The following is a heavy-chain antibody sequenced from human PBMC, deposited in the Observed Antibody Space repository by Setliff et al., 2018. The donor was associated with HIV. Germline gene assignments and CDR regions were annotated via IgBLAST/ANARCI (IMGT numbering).Heavy chain of an antibody. D-gene: IGHD6-19*01. CDR1: GFTFSYYG. V-gene: IGHV3-30*02. Sequence: GESLKISCATSGFTFSYYGMHWVRQAPGKGLEWVAFIRYDDTYKYYADSVKGRFTISRDNSENTLYLQMNSLRAEDTAVYYCTKNLYRSPWSPLDYWGQGTLVTVSS. J-gene: IGHJ4*02. CDR3: TKNLYRSPWSPLDY. CDR2: IRYDDTYK.